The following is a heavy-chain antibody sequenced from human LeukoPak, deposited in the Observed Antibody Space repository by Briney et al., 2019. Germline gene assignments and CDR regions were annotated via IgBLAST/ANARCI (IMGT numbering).Heavy chain of an antibody. J-gene: IGHJ4*02. D-gene: IGHD3-22*01. Sequence: GGSLRLSCAASGFTVSSNYMSWVRQAPGKGLEWVSVIYSGGSTYYADSVKGRFTISRDNTKNMLYLQMNSLRAEDTAIYYCVRVGTDSIGSYPDYWGQGTLVTVTS. CDR3: VRVGTDSIGSYPDY. V-gene: IGHV3-53*01. CDR2: IYSGGST. CDR1: GFTVSSNY.